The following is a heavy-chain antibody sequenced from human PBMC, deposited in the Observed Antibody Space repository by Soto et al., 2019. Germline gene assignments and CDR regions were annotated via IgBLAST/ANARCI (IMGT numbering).Heavy chain of an antibody. CDR1: GFTFSSYA. CDR3: ARGPTLSYYFDY. CDR2: ISGSGGST. D-gene: IGHD4-17*01. Sequence: EVQLLESGGGLVQPGGSLRLSCAASGFTFSSYAMSWVRQAPGKGLEWVSARGAISGSGGSTYYADSVKGRFTISRDNSKNTLYLQMNSLRAEDTAVYYCARGPTLSYYFDYWGQGTLVTVSS. V-gene: IGHV3-23*01. J-gene: IGHJ4*02.